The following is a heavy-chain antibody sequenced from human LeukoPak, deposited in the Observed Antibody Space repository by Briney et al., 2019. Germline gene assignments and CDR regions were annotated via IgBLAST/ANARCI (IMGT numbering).Heavy chain of an antibody. J-gene: IGHJ1*01. CDR3: ARVGGSSWYPGAEYFQH. V-gene: IGHV1-2*02. D-gene: IGHD6-13*01. CDR2: INPNSGGT. CDR1: GYTFTVYY. Sequence: GSVKVSCKASGYTFTVYYMHWVRQAPGQGLEWMGWINPNSGGTNYAQKFQGRVTMTRDTSISTAYMELSRLRSDDTAVYYCARVGGSSWYPGAEYFQHWGQGTLVTVSS.